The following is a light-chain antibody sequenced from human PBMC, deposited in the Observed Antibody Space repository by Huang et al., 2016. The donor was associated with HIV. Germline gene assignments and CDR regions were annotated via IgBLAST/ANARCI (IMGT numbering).Light chain of an antibody. CDR3: QQYNNWPPPIT. V-gene: IGKV3D-15*01. CDR2: GAS. J-gene: IGKJ5*01. CDR1: QSVNIN. Sequence: EIVMTQSPATLSVSPGERATLSCRASQSVNINLAWYQQKPDQAPRRLIYGASTRATGIPARFSGSGSGTEFTLTISSLQSEDFAIYYCQQYNNWPPPITFGQGTRLEIK.